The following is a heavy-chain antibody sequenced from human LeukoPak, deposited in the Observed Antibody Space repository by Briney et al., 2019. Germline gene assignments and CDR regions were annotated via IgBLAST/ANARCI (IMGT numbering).Heavy chain of an antibody. CDR1: DDSLSSNCYY. Sequence: SETLSLTSILSDDSLSSNCYYWGWPRHPPGKGLEWIGSIFYSGSTHYNPSLKSRVTISVDTSQNQFSLKLRSVTAADTAVYYGARDSKWEGYYFDYWGQGTLVTVSS. D-gene: IGHD1-26*01. CDR3: ARDSKWEGYYFDY. J-gene: IGHJ4*02. V-gene: IGHV4-39*07. CDR2: IFYSGST.